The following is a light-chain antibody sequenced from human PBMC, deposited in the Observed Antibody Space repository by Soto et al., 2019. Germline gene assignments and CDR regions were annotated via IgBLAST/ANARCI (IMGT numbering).Light chain of an antibody. J-gene: IGKJ4*01. CDR1: QSVSPY. Sequence: EIVLTQSPAILPLSPGERATLSCRASQSVSPYLAWYQQKPGQAPRLLIYDASKRPTGIPGRFSGSGSGTDFTLTISSLEPEDFAVYYCQQRSTWPLTFGGGTKLEIK. V-gene: IGKV3-11*01. CDR2: DAS. CDR3: QQRSTWPLT.